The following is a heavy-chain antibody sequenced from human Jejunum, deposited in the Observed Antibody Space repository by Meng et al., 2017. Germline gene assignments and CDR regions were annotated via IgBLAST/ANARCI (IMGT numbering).Heavy chain of an antibody. CDR2: ISDSGTTI. V-gene: IGHV3-48*03. CDR3: ARDMAVAGNTRPYYFDY. CDR1: GFTFSRYE. D-gene: IGHD6-19*01. Sequence: GGSLRLSCAASGFTFSRYEMNWVRQAPGKGLEWVSYISDSGTTIYYADSVKGRFTISRDNAKNSLYLQMNSLRAEDTAVYYCARDMAVAGNTRPYYFDYWGQGTLVTVSS. J-gene: IGHJ4*02.